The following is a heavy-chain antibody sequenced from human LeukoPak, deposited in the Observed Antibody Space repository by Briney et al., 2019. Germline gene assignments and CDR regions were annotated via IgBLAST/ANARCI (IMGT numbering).Heavy chain of an antibody. V-gene: IGHV4-39*02. J-gene: IGHJ4*02. CDR1: GGSIGSSSYY. D-gene: IGHD2-15*01. CDR3: AREFCSGGRCYFDY. CDR2: LYYSGST. Sequence: SETLSLTCTVSGGSIGSSSYYWGWIRQPPGKGLEWIGSLYYSGSTYYNPSLKSRVTISVDTSKNQFSLKLSSVTAADTAVYYCAREFCSGGRCYFDYWGQGTLVTLSS.